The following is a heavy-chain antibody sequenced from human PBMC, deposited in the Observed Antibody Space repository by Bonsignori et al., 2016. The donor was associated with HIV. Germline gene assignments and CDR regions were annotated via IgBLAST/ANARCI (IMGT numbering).Heavy chain of an antibody. J-gene: IGHJ6*03. D-gene: IGHD2-8*01. CDR3: TRGGYCTNGVCLPDYYYFYMDV. CDR2: IDHSGST. Sequence: PGKGLEWIGEIDHSGSTNLNPSLKSRVSMTVDMSKNQFSLRLSSVTAADTAVYYCTRGGYCTNGVCLPDYYYFYMDVWGKGTTVTVSS. V-gene: IGHV4-34*01.